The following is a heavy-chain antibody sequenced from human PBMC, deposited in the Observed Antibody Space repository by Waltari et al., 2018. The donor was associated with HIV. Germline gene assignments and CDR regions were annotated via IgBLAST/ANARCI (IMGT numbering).Heavy chain of an antibody. D-gene: IGHD5-12*01. CDR1: GGTFSSYA. CDR3: ALSEGYSGYVGPLDFDY. Sequence: QVQLVQSGAEVKKPGSSVKVSCKASGGTFSSYAISWVRQAPGQGLEWMGGIIPIFGTANYAQKVQGRVTITADKSTTTAYMELSSLRSEDTSVYYCALSEGYSGYVGPLDFDYWGQGTLVTVSS. J-gene: IGHJ4*02. V-gene: IGHV1-69*06. CDR2: IIPIFGTA.